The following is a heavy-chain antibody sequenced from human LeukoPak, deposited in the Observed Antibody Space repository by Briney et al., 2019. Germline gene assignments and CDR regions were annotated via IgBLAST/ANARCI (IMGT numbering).Heavy chain of an antibody. Sequence: AGGSLRLSCAASGFDFSSFSMSWVRQAPGKGLEWVANLKEDGTEEEYLDSVKGRFTIFRDNAKNSLDLQMNSLRAEDTAVYFCARDRHVPGLYYYYMDVWGKGTTVTVSS. CDR1: GFDFSSFS. CDR3: ARDRHVPGLYYYYMDV. CDR2: LKEDGTEE. D-gene: IGHD6-6*01. J-gene: IGHJ6*03. V-gene: IGHV3-7*01.